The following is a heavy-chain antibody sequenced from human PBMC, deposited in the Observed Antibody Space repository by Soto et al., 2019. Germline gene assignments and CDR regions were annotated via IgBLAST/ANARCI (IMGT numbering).Heavy chain of an antibody. CDR1: GFSLSTSGVG. Sequence: QITLKESGPTLVKPTQTLTLTCTFSGFSLSTSGVGLGWIRQPPGKALEWLAVIYWDDDNRYSPSLRSRLTFTKDTSKNQVVLTMTNMDPEDTATYYCAHKATAKLTARVFDYWGQGLLVTVSS. CDR2: IYWDDDN. J-gene: IGHJ4*02. V-gene: IGHV2-5*02. CDR3: AHKATAKLTARVFDY. D-gene: IGHD2-21*02.